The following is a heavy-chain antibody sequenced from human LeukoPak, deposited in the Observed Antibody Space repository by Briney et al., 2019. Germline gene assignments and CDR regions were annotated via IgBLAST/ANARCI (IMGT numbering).Heavy chain of an antibody. J-gene: IGHJ3*02. CDR3: ARGDIVVVPAAMSVGASDI. CDR1: GGSISSGGYS. D-gene: IGHD2-2*01. CDR2: IYHSGST. Sequence: SETLSLTCAVSGGSISSGGYSWSWIRQPPGKGLEWIGYIYHSGSTYYNPSLKSRVTISVDRSKNQFSLKLSSVTAADTAVYYCARGDIVVVPAAMSVGASDIWGQGTMVTVSS. V-gene: IGHV4-30-2*01.